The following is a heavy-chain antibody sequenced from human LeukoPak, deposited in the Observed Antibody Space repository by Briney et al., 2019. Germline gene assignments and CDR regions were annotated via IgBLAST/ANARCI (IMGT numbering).Heavy chain of an antibody. CDR1: GGSFSGYY. CDR2: INHSGST. Sequence: SETLSLTCAVYGGSFSGYYWSWIRQPPGKGLEWIGEINHSGSTNYNPSLKSRVTISVDTSKNQFSLKLSSVTAADTAVYYCARRGIFSWYFDLWGRGTLVTVSS. CDR3: ARRGIFSWYFDL. J-gene: IGHJ2*01. V-gene: IGHV4-34*01. D-gene: IGHD3-3*01.